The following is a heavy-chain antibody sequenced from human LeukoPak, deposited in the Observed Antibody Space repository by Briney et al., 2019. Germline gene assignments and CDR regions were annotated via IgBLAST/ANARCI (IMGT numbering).Heavy chain of an antibody. CDR1: GYTFTSYD. CDR3: ARDTQPLYSGSYSGLGY. Sequence: ASVKVSCKASGYTFTSYDINWVRQATGQGLEWMGWMNPNSGNTGYAQKFQGRVTMTRNTSISTAYMELSSLRAEDTAVYYCARDTQPLYSGSYSGLGYWGQGTLVTVSS. J-gene: IGHJ4*02. V-gene: IGHV1-8*01. D-gene: IGHD1-26*01. CDR2: MNPNSGNT.